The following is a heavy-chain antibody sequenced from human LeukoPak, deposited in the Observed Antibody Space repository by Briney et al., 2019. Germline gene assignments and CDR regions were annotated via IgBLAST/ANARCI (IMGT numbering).Heavy chain of an antibody. D-gene: IGHD3-9*01. Sequence: SETLSLTCAVYGGSFSGYYWSWIRQPPGKGLEWIGEINHSGSTNYNPSLKSRVTISVDTSKNQFSLKLSSVTAADTAVYYCARQNYDILTGWNNNWFDPWGQGTLVTVSS. V-gene: IGHV4-34*01. CDR3: ARQNYDILTGWNNNWFDP. CDR2: INHSGST. CDR1: GGSFSGYY. J-gene: IGHJ5*02.